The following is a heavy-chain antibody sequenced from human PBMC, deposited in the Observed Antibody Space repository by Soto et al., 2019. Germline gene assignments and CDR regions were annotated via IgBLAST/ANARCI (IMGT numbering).Heavy chain of an antibody. CDR2: INPNSGGT. CDR3: ARGSYYYDSSGSETIDY. D-gene: IGHD3-22*01. V-gene: IGHV1-2*04. Sequence: ASVKVSCKASGYTFTGYYMHWVRQAPGQGLEWMGWINPNSGGTNYAQKYKGWVTMTRDTSISTAYKELSRLRTDDTSVYFFARGSYYYDSSGSETIDYWGQGTLVTVSS. CDR1: GYTFTGYY. J-gene: IGHJ4*02.